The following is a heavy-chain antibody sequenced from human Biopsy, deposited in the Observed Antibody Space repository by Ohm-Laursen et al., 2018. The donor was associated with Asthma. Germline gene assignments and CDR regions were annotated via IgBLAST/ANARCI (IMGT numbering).Heavy chain of an antibody. Sequence: SLRLSCAASGFTVTTSSISWVRQAPGKGLEWVSVTYSGGSTYYADSVKGRFTISRDNSKNTLYLQMNSLRGEDTAVYYCANTLTVASTCGLDVWGQGTTVTVSS. D-gene: IGHD4-23*01. CDR1: GFTVTTSS. CDR2: TYSGGST. CDR3: ANTLTVASTCGLDV. J-gene: IGHJ6*02. V-gene: IGHV3-53*01.